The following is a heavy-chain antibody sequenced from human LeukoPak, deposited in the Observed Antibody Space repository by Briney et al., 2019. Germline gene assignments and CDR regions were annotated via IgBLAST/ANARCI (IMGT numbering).Heavy chain of an antibody. J-gene: IGHJ4*02. V-gene: IGHV4-59*11. CDR3: AREVPQSGIAAADDY. Sequence: SETLSLTCTVCGGSISSHYWSWTRHPPGKGVGGIGYIYYCGSTNYNPSRKRRVTISVDASKNQVSLSLSSGPAAATSVCCCAREVPQSGIAAADDYWGQGTLVTVSS. CDR1: GGSISSHY. D-gene: IGHD6-13*01. CDR2: IYYCGST.